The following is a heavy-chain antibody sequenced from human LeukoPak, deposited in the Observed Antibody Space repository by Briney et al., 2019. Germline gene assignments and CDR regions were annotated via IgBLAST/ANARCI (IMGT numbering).Heavy chain of an antibody. D-gene: IGHD6-19*01. V-gene: IGHV3-30*04. Sequence: GRSLRLSCAASGFTFSSYAMHWVRQAPGKGLEWVAVISYDGSNKYYADSVKGRFTISRDNSKNTLYLQMNSLRAEDTAVYYCAKEGYSSGWYADYWGQGTLVTVSS. J-gene: IGHJ4*02. CDR3: AKEGYSSGWYADY. CDR1: GFTFSSYA. CDR2: ISYDGSNK.